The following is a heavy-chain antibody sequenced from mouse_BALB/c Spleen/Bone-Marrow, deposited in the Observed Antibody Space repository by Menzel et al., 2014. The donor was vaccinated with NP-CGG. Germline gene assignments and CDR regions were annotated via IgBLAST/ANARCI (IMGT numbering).Heavy chain of an antibody. J-gene: IGHJ2*01. CDR2: INAGSGGT. D-gene: IGHD4-1*01. CDR3: ARSLTGKKTFDY. Sequence: QVQLKDSGAELVRPGTSVKVSCKASGYVFTNYLIERVKQRPGQGLEWIGVINAGSGGTDYSETFMGEATLTADKSSSTAYMQLSSLTSDDSAVYFCARSLTGKKTFDYWGQGTTLTVSS. CDR1: GYVFTNYL. V-gene: IGHV1-54*01.